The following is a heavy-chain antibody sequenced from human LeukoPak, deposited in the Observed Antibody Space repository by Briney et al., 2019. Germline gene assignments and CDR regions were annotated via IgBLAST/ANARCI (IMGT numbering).Heavy chain of an antibody. D-gene: IGHD1-26*01. J-gene: IGHJ4*02. Sequence: ASVRVSCKSSGYTFTDYDISWVRQAPGQGLEWMGGIIPIFGTANYAQKFQGRVTITTDESTSTAYMELSSLRSEDTAVYYCARAHRSGSYLYFDYWGQGTLVTVSS. CDR3: ARAHRSGSYLYFDY. CDR2: IIPIFGTA. CDR1: GYTFTDYD. V-gene: IGHV1-69*05.